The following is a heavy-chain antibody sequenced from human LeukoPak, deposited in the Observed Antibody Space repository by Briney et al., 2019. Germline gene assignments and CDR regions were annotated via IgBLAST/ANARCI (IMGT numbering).Heavy chain of an antibody. Sequence: GESLKISCKGSGYGFTTYWIGWVRQVPGKGLEWMGSVHPGDSATRYSPSFQGQVTISADKSIITAYLQWSSLKASDTAMYYCARHSGTYVFEYWGQGGLVTVSS. J-gene: IGHJ4*02. CDR1: GYGFTTYW. CDR2: VHPGDSAT. CDR3: ARHSGTYVFEY. V-gene: IGHV5-51*01. D-gene: IGHD3-16*01.